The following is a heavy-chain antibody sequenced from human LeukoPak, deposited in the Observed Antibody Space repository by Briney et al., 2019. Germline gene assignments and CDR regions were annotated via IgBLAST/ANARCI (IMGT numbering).Heavy chain of an antibody. CDR1: RFTFSSYG. CDR3: EKLGFRAVRFLECFYPPEDY. CDR2: IRYDGSNK. V-gene: IGHV3-30*02. D-gene: IGHD3-3*01. J-gene: IGHJ4*02. Sequence: GGSLRLSCAASRFTFSSYGMHWVRQPPGKGREWVAFIRYDGSNKYYADSVKGRFTISRDNSKNTLYLQMNSLRAEDTSVLNCEKLGFRAVRFLECFYPPEDYRCRGTLVTVAS.